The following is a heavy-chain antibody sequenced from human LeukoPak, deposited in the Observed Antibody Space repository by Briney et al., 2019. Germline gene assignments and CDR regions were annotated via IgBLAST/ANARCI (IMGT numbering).Heavy chain of an antibody. CDR3: ARGYCSPGSCYYYDY. Sequence: SETLSLTCTVTGGSMSNYFWSWIRHPQGKELEGIGHIHYSGSTNYDPSLKSRVTISVDTSKNQFSLRLSSVTAADTAVYYCARGYCSPGSCYYYDYWGQGTLVTVSS. V-gene: IGHV4-59*01. CDR1: GGSMSNYF. CDR2: IHYSGST. D-gene: IGHD2-15*01. J-gene: IGHJ4*02.